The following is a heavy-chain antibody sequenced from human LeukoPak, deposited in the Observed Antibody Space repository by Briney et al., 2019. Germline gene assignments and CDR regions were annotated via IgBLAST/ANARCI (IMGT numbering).Heavy chain of an antibody. CDR2: ISYDGSNK. J-gene: IGHJ4*02. D-gene: IGHD3-22*01. CDR1: GFTFSSYG. Sequence: GGSLRLSCAASGFTFSSYGMHWVRQAPGKGLEWVAVISYDGSNKYYADSVKGRFTISRDNSKNTLYLQMNSLRAEDTAVYYCARGYYDSSGYPGDWGQGTLVTVSS. V-gene: IGHV3-30*03. CDR3: ARGYYDSSGYPGD.